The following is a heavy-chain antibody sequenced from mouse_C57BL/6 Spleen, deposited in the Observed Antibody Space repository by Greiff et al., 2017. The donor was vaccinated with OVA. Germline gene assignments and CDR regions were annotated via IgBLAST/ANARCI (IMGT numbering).Heavy chain of an antibody. V-gene: IGHV1-82*01. CDR2: IYPGDGDT. D-gene: IGHD2-1*01. J-gene: IGHJ1*03. CDR3: ARNGNWYFDV. CDR1: GYAFSSSW. Sequence: VQLQQSGPELVKPGASVKISCKASGYAFSSSWMNWVKQRPGKGLEWIGRIYPGDGDTNYNGKFKGKATLTADKSSSTAYIQLSSLTSEDSAVYFCARNGNWYFDVWGTGTTVTVSS.